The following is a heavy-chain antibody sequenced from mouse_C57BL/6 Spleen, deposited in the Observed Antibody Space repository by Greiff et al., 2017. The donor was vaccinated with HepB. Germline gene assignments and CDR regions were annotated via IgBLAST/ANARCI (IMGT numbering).Heavy chain of an antibody. Sequence: VQLQQSGPELVKPGASVKISCKASGYAFSSSWMNWVKQRPGKGLEWIGRIYPGDGDTNYNGKFKGKATLTVDKSSSTAYMQLSSLTSEDSAVYFCARKDYGSEYCDVWGTGTTVTVSS. V-gene: IGHV1-82*01. D-gene: IGHD1-1*01. CDR2: IYPGDGDT. J-gene: IGHJ1*03. CDR1: GYAFSSSW. CDR3: ARKDYGSEYCDV.